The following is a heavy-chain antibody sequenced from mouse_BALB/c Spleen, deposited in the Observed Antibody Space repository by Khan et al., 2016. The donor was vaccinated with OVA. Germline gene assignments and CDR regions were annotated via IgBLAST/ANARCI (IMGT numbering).Heavy chain of an antibody. J-gene: IGHJ2*01. V-gene: IGHV1-20*02. CDR3: TRSYRSDFDY. D-gene: IGHD1-1*01. CDR1: GYSFTGYF. Sequence: VQLKQSGPELVRPGASVKISCTASGYSFTGYFMNWVMQSHGKSLEWIGRINPHIGETFYNQRFKDKATLTVDESSSTAHMELRILASENSAIYYCTRSYRSDFDYWGQGTTLTVSS. CDR2: INPHIGET.